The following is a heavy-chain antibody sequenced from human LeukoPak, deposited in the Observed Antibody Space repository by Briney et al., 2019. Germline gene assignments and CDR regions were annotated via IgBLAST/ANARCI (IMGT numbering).Heavy chain of an antibody. CDR3: ARDKAAAATASMTKHWYFDL. Sequence: ASVKVSCKASGYTFTSYYMHWVRQAPGQGLEWMGIINPSGGSTSYAQKFQGRVTMTRDMSTSTVYMELSSLRSEDTAVYYCARDKAAAATASMTKHWYFDLWGRGTLVTVSS. CDR1: GYTFTSYY. V-gene: IGHV1-46*01. D-gene: IGHD1-26*01. J-gene: IGHJ2*01. CDR2: INPSGGST.